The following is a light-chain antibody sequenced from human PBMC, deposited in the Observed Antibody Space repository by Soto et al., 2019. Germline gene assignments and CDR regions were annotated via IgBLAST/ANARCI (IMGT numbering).Light chain of an antibody. CDR1: SSDVGDYKF. J-gene: IGLJ2*01. CDR3: SSYAGNNNVV. CDR2: EVS. Sequence: QSALTQPPCASGSPGQSVTISCTGTSSDVGDYKFVSWYQQHPGKAPKLMIYEVSRRPSGVPDRFSGSKSGNTASLTVSGLQTEDEADYYCSSYAGNNNVVFGGGTQLTVL. V-gene: IGLV2-8*01.